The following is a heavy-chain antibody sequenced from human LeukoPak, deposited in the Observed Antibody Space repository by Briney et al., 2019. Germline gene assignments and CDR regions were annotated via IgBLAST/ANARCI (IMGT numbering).Heavy chain of an antibody. CDR3: TTGGTLVYGILGWFDP. CDR2: IRKQDGTT. J-gene: IGHJ5*02. V-gene: IGHV3-49*04. CDR1: GFTFGEYS. Sequence: GGSLRLSCTASGFTFGEYSMSWVRQAPGKGLEWVGFIRKQDGTTEYAASVRGRFTISRDESNRIDYLQMNSLKTEDTAVYYCTTGGTLVYGILGWFDPWGQGTLVTVSS. D-gene: IGHD2-8*01.